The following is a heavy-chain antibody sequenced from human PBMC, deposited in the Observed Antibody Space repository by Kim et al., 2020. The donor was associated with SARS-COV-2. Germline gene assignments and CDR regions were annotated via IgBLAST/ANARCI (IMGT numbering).Heavy chain of an antibody. V-gene: IGHV3-9*01. CDR3: AKVGMYSSGWYVRDGSN. Sequence: VKGRFTISRDNAKNALYLQMNSLRAEATALYYCAKVGMYSSGWYVRDGSNWGQGTLVTVSS. D-gene: IGHD6-19*01. J-gene: IGHJ4*02.